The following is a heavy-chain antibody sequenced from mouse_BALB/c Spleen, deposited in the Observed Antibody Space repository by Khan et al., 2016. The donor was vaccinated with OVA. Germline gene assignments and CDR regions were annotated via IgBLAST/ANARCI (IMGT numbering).Heavy chain of an antibody. CDR2: INTYTGEP. Sequence: QIQLVQSGPEVKKPGETVKISCKASGYSFTNYGMNWVRQAPGKGLKWMGWINTYTGEPKYADDFKGRFAFSLDTSASTAYLQINNLNNEDTATYFWSIRGYWYCDVWGAGTTVTVSS. V-gene: IGHV9-3-1*01. CDR1: GYSFTNYG. D-gene: IGHD1-1*02. J-gene: IGHJ1*01. CDR3: SIRGYWYCDV.